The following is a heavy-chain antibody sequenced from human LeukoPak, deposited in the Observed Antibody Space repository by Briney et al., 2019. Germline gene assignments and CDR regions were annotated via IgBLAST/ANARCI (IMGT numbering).Heavy chain of an antibody. D-gene: IGHD3-22*01. CDR2: IIPIFGSA. CDR1: GGTFSSYA. V-gene: IGHV1-69*13. Sequence: SVEVSCMASGGTFSSYALSWVRQAPGQGLEWMGGIIPIFGSANYAQNFQGRVTITADESTSTAYMELSSLRSEDTAVYYCARGPGDYYDSSGYPAYYFDYWGQGTLVTVSS. J-gene: IGHJ4*02. CDR3: ARGPGDYYDSSGYPAYYFDY.